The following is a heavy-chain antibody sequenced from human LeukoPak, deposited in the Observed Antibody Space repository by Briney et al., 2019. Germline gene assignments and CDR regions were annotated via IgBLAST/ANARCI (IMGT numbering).Heavy chain of an antibody. V-gene: IGHV5-51*01. CDR1: GYRFSNFW. CDR3: AKGDILTGYYNPGGMDV. D-gene: IGHD3-9*01. Sequence: GESLKISCQGSGYRFSNFWIAWVRQVPGKGLECIGIIYPGNSETAYSPSFGGQVTISVDKSISTAYLQWSSLKASDTAIYYCAKGDILTGYYNPGGMDVWGQGTTVSVSS. CDR2: IYPGNSET. J-gene: IGHJ6*02.